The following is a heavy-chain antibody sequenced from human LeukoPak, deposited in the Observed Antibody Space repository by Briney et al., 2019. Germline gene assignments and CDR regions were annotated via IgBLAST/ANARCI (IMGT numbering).Heavy chain of an antibody. Sequence: ASVKVSCKASGYTFTGYYIHWVREAPGQGLEWMGWINPNSGGTNYAQKFQGRVAMTRDTSISTAYMELSRLRSDDTAVYYCARVVSYLFDPWGQGTLVTVSS. CDR1: GYTFTGYY. D-gene: IGHD2-8*01. CDR2: INPNSGGT. CDR3: ARVVSYLFDP. J-gene: IGHJ5*02. V-gene: IGHV1-2*02.